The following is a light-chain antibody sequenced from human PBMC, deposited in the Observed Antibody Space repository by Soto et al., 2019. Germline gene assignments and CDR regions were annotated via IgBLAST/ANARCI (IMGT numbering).Light chain of an antibody. Sequence: DIQMTQSPSTLSASEGDRVTITCRASQNINSWLAWYQQKPGRAPKLLIYKASLLQSGVPSRFSGSGSGTEFTLTISSLLPDVSATYYCQQYNSYSYTFGPGTRLDIK. J-gene: IGKJ2*01. CDR3: QQYNSYSYT. CDR1: QNINSW. CDR2: KAS. V-gene: IGKV1-5*03.